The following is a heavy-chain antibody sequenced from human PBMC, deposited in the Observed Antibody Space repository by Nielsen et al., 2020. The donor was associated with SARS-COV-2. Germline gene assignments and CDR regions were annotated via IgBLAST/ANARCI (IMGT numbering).Heavy chain of an antibody. CDR1: GYSFTSYW. V-gene: IGHV5-51*01. J-gene: IGHJ4*02. D-gene: IGHD6-19*01. Sequence: GESLKISCQGSGYSFTSYWIAWVRQMPGKGLEWMGVIYPGDSDTRYSPSFQGQVTISADKSISTAYLQWSSLKASDTAMYYCARPGSSVQNDYWGQGTLVTVSS. CDR3: ARPGSSVQNDY. CDR2: IYPGDSDT.